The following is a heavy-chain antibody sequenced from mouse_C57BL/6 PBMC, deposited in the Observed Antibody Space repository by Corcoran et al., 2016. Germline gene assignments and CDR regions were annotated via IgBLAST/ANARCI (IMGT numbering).Heavy chain of an antibody. D-gene: IGHD3-1*01. CDR3: GPQGY. CDR1: GYTFTDYY. J-gene: IGHJ2*01. CDR2: INPNNGGT. Sequence: EVQLQQSGPELVKPGASVKISCKASGYTFTDYYMNWVKQSHGKSLEWIGDINPNNGGTSYNQKFKGKATLTVDKSSSTAYMELRSLTSEASAVYYCGPQGYWGQGTTLTVSS. V-gene: IGHV1-26*01.